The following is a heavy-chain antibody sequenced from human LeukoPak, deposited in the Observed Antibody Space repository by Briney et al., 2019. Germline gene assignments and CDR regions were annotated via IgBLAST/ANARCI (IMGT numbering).Heavy chain of an antibody. V-gene: IGHV4-4*07. CDR1: GGSIRSYY. D-gene: IGHD4-17*01. CDR2: IQSSRST. Sequence: SETLSLTCTVSGGSIRSYYWNWIRQPAGKGLEWIGRIQSSRSTNHNPSLKSRVTMSVDTSKNQFSLKLRSVTAADTAVYYCAQDSGDGYFQHWGQGTRVTVSS. J-gene: IGHJ1*01. CDR3: AQDSGDGYFQH.